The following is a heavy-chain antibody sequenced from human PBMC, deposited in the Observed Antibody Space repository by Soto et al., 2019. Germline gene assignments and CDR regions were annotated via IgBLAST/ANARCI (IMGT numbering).Heavy chain of an antibody. CDR1: GYSFTDYH. CDR2: INPKSGGT. D-gene: IGHD2-8*01. Sequence: ASVKVSCKASGYSFTDYHIHWVRQAPGKGLEWLGRINPKSGGTSTAQKFQGWVTMTRDRSISTVYMELTMLRSDDTAVYFCARGHSTDCSNGVCSFFYNHEMDVWGQGTTVTVSS. J-gene: IGHJ6*02. CDR3: ARGHSTDCSNGVCSFFYNHEMDV. V-gene: IGHV1-2*04.